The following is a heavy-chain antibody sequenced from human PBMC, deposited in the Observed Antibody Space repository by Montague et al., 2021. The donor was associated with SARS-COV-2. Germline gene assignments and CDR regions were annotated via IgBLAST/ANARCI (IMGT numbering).Heavy chain of an antibody. D-gene: IGHD6-19*01. V-gene: IGHV4-59*08. Sequence: SETLSLTCTVSGGSINNYYWSWIRQPAEKGPEWIAFIHYTGSANYNPSLKSRATISVDPYKNQCSLKLTSVTAADAALYYCARHLAVGTSGFDIWGQGTMVTVSS. CDR2: IHYTGSA. J-gene: IGHJ3*02. CDR3: ARHLAVGTSGFDI. CDR1: GGSINNYY.